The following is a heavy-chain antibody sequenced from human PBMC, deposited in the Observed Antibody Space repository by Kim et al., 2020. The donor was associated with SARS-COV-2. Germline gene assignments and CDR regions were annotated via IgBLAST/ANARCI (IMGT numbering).Heavy chain of an antibody. Sequence: AESVKDRITISRDHDKNALYLQMNSLRAEDTAVYYCARGPNYSPFDYWGQGTLVTVSS. D-gene: IGHD4-4*01. J-gene: IGHJ4*02. V-gene: IGHV3-48*03. CDR3: ARGPNYSPFDY.